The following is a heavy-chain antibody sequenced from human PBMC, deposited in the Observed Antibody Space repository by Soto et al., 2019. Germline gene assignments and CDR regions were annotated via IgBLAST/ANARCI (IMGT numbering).Heavy chain of an antibody. J-gene: IGHJ5*01. CDR2: IYYSGST. Sequence: PSETLSLTCTVSGGSISSGGYYWSWIRQHPGKGLEWIGYIYYSGSTYYNPSLKSRVTISVDTSKNQFSLKLSSVTAADTAVYYCAREKRFLEWFSWFDSWGQGTLVTVYS. CDR3: AREKRFLEWFSWFDS. D-gene: IGHD3-3*01. V-gene: IGHV4-31*03. CDR1: GGSISSGGYY.